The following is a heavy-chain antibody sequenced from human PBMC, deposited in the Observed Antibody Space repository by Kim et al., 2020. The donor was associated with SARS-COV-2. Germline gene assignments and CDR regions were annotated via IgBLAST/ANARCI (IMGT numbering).Heavy chain of an antibody. V-gene: IGHV1-69*13. Sequence: SVKVSCKASGGTFSSYAISWVRQAPGQGLEWMGGIIPIFGTANYAQKFQGRVTITADESTSTAYMELSSLRSEDTAVYYCALIGRTVTTYYNWFDPWGQGTLVTVSS. CDR3: ALIGRTVTTYYNWFDP. CDR1: GGTFSSYA. CDR2: IIPIFGTA. J-gene: IGHJ5*02. D-gene: IGHD4-17*01.